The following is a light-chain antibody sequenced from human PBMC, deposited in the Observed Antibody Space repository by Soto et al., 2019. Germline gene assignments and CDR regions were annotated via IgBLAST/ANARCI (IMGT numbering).Light chain of an antibody. CDR1: QNVSSRY. CDR2: DAS. CDR3: QQYVTSPPRYT. J-gene: IGKJ2*01. V-gene: IGKV3-20*01. Sequence: EIVLTQSPGTLSLSPGERATLSCRASQNVSSRYLAWYQQKPGQAPRLLIYDASNRATGIPDRFSGSVSGTDFTLTISRLEPEDFAVYYCQQYVTSPPRYTFGQETKVDIK.